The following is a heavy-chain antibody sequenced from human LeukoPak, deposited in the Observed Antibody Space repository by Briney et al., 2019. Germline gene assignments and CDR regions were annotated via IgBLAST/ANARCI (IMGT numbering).Heavy chain of an antibody. J-gene: IGHJ4*02. CDR3: ASLKGLFDYFDY. Sequence: GGSLRLSCVASGFIVSNNYMSWVRQAPGKGLEWVSVLYNAGSTYYADSVKGRFTISRDNSKNTLYLQMYSLRAEDTAVYYCASLKGLFDYFDYWGQGTLVTVSS. CDR1: GFIVSNNY. D-gene: IGHD3-22*01. V-gene: IGHV3-53*01. CDR2: LYNAGST.